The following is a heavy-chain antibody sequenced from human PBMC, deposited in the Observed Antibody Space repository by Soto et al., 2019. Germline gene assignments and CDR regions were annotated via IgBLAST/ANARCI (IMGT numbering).Heavy chain of an antibody. V-gene: IGHV1-69*10. CDR3: VRAAKRHFDY. CDR2: IIPVLGPA. J-gene: IGHJ4*02. CDR1: GGTYNTFA. Sequence: SVKVSCKASGGTYNTFAISWVRQAPGQGLEWMGGIIPVLGPAFYAQKFQGRVTITADKSTTTAYLELTSLRSEDTAVYYCVRAAKRHFDYWGQGTLVTVSS.